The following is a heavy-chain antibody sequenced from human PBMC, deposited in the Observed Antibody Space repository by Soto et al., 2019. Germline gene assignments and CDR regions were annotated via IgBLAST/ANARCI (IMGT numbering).Heavy chain of an antibody. CDR3: VKKEIGTFPFED. J-gene: IGHJ4*02. CDR1: GFTFSNYA. D-gene: IGHD6-13*01. V-gene: IGHV3-23*01. Sequence: EVQLLESGGGLVQPGGSLRLSCATSGFTFSNYARNWVRQAPGKGLECISGISPSGDRTLYADSVKGRSTISRDNSKNMLYMQMNSLRDEDTAKYYCVKKEIGTFPFEDWGRGTLVTVSS. CDR2: ISPSGDRT.